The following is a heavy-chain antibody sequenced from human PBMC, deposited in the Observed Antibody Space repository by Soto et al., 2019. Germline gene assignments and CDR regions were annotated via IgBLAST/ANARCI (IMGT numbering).Heavy chain of an antibody. CDR1: GFTFSSYG. D-gene: IGHD2-2*01. CDR2: IWYDGSNK. V-gene: IGHV3-33*01. J-gene: IGHJ6*02. Sequence: GWSLRLSCAASGFTFSSYGMHLVRQAPGKGLEWGAFIWYDGSNKYYADSVKGRFTISRDNSKNTLYLQMNSLRAEDTAVYYCARDSRYCSSTSCSLYYYGMEVWGQGTTVTVSS. CDR3: ARDSRYCSSTSCSLYYYGMEV.